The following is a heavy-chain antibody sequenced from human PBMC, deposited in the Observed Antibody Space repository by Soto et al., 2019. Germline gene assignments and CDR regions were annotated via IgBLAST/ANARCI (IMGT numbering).Heavy chain of an antibody. V-gene: IGHV4-4*07. CDR2: IYTSGST. Sequence: QVQLQESGPGLVKPSETLSLTCSVSGTSVSNYYWSWLRQPAGEGLEHIGRIYTSGSTSYNPALKSRVTMSMDTSQTQIYLNLTSVTAADTDVYYCAREGIPLSYAFDYWGQGILVTVSS. J-gene: IGHJ4*02. CDR1: GTSVSNYY. D-gene: IGHD3-3*01. CDR3: AREGIPLSYAFDY.